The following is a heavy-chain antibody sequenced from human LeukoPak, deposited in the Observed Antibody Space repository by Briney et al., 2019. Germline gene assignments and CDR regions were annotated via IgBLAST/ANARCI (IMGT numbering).Heavy chain of an antibody. CDR1: GYTFTGYY. V-gene: IGHV1-2*02. CDR3: ARAPTGYDAFDI. CDR2: INPNSGGT. D-gene: IGHD3-9*01. J-gene: IGHJ3*02. Sequence: ASVKVSCKASGYTFTGYYMHWVRQAPGQGLEWMGWINPNSGGTNYAQKFQGRVTMTRDTSISTAYMELSRLRSDDTAVYYCARAPTGYDAFDIWGQGTMVTVSS.